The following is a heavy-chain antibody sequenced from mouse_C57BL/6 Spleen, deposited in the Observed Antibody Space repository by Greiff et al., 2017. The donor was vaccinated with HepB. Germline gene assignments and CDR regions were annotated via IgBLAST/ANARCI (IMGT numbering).Heavy chain of an antibody. V-gene: IGHV1-64*01. CDR3: ARHDYAWFAY. J-gene: IGHJ3*01. CDR1: GYTFTSYW. D-gene: IGHD2-4*01. Sequence: VQLQQPGAELVKPGASVKLSCKASGYTFTSYWMHWVKQRPGQGLEWIGMIHPNSGITNYNEKFKSKATLTVDKSSSTAYMQLSSLTSEDSAVYYCARHDYAWFAYWGQGTLVTVSA. CDR2: IHPNSGIT.